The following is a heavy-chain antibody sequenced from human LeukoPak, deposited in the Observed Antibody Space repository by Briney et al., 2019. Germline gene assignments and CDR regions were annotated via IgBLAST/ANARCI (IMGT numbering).Heavy chain of an antibody. Sequence: ASVKVSCKASGYTFTSYYMHWVRQAPGQGLEWMGIINPSGGSTSYPQKFQGRVTMTRDTSTSTVYMELSSLRSEDTAVYYCRAYYYDSSGSGRTYYFDYWGQGTLVTVSS. V-gene: IGHV1-46*01. CDR3: RAYYYDSSGSGRTYYFDY. CDR1: GYTFTSYY. J-gene: IGHJ4*02. CDR2: INPSGGST. D-gene: IGHD3-22*01.